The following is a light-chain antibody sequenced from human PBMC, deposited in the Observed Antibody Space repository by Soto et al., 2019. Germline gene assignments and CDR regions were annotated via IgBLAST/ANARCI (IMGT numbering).Light chain of an antibody. Sequence: DIVMTQSPGSLAVSLGERATINCKSSQSLLHSSDNKNYLAWYQQKPGQPPKLLIYWASTRESGVPDRFSGSGSGTDFTLTISSLQAEDVAVYYCQRYYSTPRTFGQGTKVEIK. J-gene: IGKJ1*01. CDR1: QSLLHSSDNKNY. V-gene: IGKV4-1*01. CDR2: WAS. CDR3: QRYYSTPRT.